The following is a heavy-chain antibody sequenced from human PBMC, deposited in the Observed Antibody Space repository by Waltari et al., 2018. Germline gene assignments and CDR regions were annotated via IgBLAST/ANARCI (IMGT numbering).Heavy chain of an antibody. CDR3: ARDRDVAVAGYFDY. V-gene: IGHV4-4*02. CDR1: GGSISSSNW. CDR2: IYHSGST. J-gene: IGHJ4*02. D-gene: IGHD6-19*01. Sequence: QVQLQESGPGLVKPSGTLSLTCAVSGGSISSSNWWSWVRQPPGKGLEWIGEIYHSGSTNYNPSLKSRVTISVDTSKNQFSLKLSSVTAADTAVYYCARDRDVAVAGYFDYWGQGTLVTVSS.